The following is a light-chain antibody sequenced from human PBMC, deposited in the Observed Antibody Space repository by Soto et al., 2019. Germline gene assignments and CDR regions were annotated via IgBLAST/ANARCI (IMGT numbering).Light chain of an antibody. Sequence: AIQMTQSPSSLSASEGVRVTISCRASQGIGNALGWYQQKPGKPPKVLIYGASNLQSGGPPRFSGRGSGTDFNLAISSLQPEDAATDYCLQDINYPWTFGQGTKVEIK. V-gene: IGKV1-6*01. CDR2: GAS. CDR1: QGIGNA. J-gene: IGKJ1*01. CDR3: LQDINYPWT.